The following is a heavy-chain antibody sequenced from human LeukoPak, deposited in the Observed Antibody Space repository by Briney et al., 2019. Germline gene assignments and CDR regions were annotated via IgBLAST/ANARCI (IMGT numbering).Heavy chain of an antibody. CDR1: GGSISSSSYY. CDR3: ARHDSSGPYNAFDI. V-gene: IGHV4-39*01. CDR2: IYYSGST. Sequence: PSETLSLTCTVSGGSISSSSYYWGWIRQPPGKGLEWIGSIYYSGSTYYNPSLKSRVTISADTSKNQFSLKLSSVTAADTAVYYCARHDSSGPYNAFDIWGQGTMVTVSS. D-gene: IGHD3-22*01. J-gene: IGHJ3*02.